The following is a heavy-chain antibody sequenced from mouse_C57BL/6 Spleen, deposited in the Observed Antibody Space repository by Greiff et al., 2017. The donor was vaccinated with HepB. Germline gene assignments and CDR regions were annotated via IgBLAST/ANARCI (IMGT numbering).Heavy chain of an antibody. D-gene: IGHD1-1*01. Sequence: EVQLQQSVAELVRPGASVKLSCTASGFNIKNTYMHWVKQRPEQGLEWIGRIDPANGNTKYAPKFQGKATITADTSSNTAYLQLSSLTSEDTAIYYCARSPIYYYGSSSYFDYWGQGTTLTVSS. CDR1: GFNIKNTY. V-gene: IGHV14-3*01. CDR3: ARSPIYYYGSSSYFDY. J-gene: IGHJ2*01. CDR2: IDPANGNT.